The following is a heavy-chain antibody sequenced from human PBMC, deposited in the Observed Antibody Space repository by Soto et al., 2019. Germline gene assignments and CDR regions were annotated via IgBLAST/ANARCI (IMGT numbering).Heavy chain of an antibody. Sequence: QVQLVESGGGVVQPGRSLRLSCAASGFTFSSYGMHWVRQAPGKGLEWVAVISYDGSNKYYADSVKGRFTISRDNSKNTLYLQMNSLRAEDTAVYYCAKGLKGWSGYTGSDYWGQGTLVTVSS. CDR2: ISYDGSNK. J-gene: IGHJ4*02. CDR3: AKGLKGWSGYTGSDY. D-gene: IGHD3-3*01. V-gene: IGHV3-30*18. CDR1: GFTFSSYG.